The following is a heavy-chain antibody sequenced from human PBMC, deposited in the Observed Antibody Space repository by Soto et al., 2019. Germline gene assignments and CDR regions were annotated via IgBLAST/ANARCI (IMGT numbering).Heavy chain of an antibody. D-gene: IGHD2-2*01. CDR1: GITFSDHY. CDR3: ATRVPGGRGDFDV. Sequence: GGSLRLSCVASGITFSDHYMDWARQAPVRGLEWVGRSRNRISGYTKEYAASVRGRFTISRHESQNLLYLQMNSLQTDDTAVYFCATRVPGGRGDFDVWGQGTMVTVSS. CDR2: SRNRISGYTK. V-gene: IGHV3-72*01. J-gene: IGHJ3*01.